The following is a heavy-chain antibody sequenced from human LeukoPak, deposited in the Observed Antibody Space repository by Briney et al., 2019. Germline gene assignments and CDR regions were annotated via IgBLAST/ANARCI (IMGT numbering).Heavy chain of an antibody. CDR1: GGTFSSYA. CDR3: AGESLNVDTAMSEYYFDY. D-gene: IGHD5-18*01. CDR2: IIPILGIA. Sequence: SVKVSCKASGGTFSSYAISWVRQAPGQGLEWMGRIIPILGIANYAQKFQGRVTITADKSTSTAYMELSSLRSEDTAVSYCAGESLNVDTAMSEYYFDYWGQGTLVTVSS. V-gene: IGHV1-69*04. J-gene: IGHJ4*02.